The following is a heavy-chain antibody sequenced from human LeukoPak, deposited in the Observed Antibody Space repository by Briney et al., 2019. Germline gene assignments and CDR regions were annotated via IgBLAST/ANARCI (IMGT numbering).Heavy chain of an antibody. J-gene: IGHJ3*02. V-gene: IGHV3-48*04. Sequence: GGSLRLSCAASGFTFSSYSMNWVRQAPGKGLEWVSYISSSSSTIYYADSVKGRFTISRDNAKNSLYLQMNSLRAEDTAVYYCACIVVAKGDAFDIWGQGTMVTVSS. CDR2: ISSSSSTI. D-gene: IGHD2-21*01. CDR3: ACIVVAKGDAFDI. CDR1: GFTFSSYS.